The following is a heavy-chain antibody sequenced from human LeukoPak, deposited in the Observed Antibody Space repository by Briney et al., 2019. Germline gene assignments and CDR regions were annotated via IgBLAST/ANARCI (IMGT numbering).Heavy chain of an antibody. J-gene: IGHJ3*01. CDR2: IYTSGST. Sequence: SQTLSLTCTVSGGSLSSGSYYWRWLRQPAGKGLEWLGRIYTSGSTNYNPSLKSRVTISVDTSKNQFSLKLSSVTAADTAVYYCARNAQPWGQGTMVTVSS. D-gene: IGHD1-1*01. CDR1: GGSLSSGSYY. CDR3: ARNAQP. V-gene: IGHV4-61*02.